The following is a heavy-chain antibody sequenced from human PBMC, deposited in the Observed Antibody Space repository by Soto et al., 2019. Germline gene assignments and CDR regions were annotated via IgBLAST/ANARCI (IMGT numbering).Heavy chain of an antibody. J-gene: IGHJ3*01. CDR2: VHSDGTTT. CDR3: XXXXXXXFDL. CDR1: GFTFDYYW. Sequence: EVQLVESGGGLVQPGESLRLSCAASGFTFDYYWMHWVRQAPGKGLVWVSRVHSDGTTTTYADSVKGRFTISRDNARXXXXXXXXXXXXXXXXXXXXXXXXXXXFDLWGHGTVVTVSS. V-gene: IGHV3-74*01.